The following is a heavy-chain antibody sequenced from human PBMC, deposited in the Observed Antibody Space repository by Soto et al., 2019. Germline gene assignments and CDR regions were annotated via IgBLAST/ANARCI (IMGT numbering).Heavy chain of an antibody. Sequence: SETLSLTCTVSGGSISSSSYYWGWIRQPPGKGLEWIGSIHYSGSTYYNPSLKSRVTISVDTPKNQFSLKLSSVTAADTAVYYCARQINGYCSGGSCYRIDYWGQGTLVTVSS. CDR1: GGSISSSSYY. CDR3: ARQINGYCSGGSCYRIDY. J-gene: IGHJ4*02. V-gene: IGHV4-39*01. CDR2: IHYSGST. D-gene: IGHD2-15*01.